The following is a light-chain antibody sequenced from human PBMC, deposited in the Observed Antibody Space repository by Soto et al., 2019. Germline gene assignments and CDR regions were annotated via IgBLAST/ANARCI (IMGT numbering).Light chain of an antibody. CDR1: SSDIGNYNL. CDR3: YSYAGSTVLYV. J-gene: IGLJ1*01. V-gene: IGLV2-23*02. CDR2: EVS. Sequence: QSALTQPASVSGSPGQSITISCTGTSSDIGNYNLVSWYQQHPGKAPKLMIYEVSKRPSGVSDRLSGSKSGNTASLTISGLQPEDEADYYCYSYAGSTVLYVFGTGTKVTVL.